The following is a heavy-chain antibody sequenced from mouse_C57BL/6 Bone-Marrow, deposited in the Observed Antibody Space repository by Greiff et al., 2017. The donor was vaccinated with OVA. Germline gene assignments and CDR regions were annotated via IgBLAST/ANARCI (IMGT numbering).Heavy chain of an antibody. V-gene: IGHV3-1*01. CDR3: ARVSYGSSYVYFDY. D-gene: IGHD1-1*01. J-gene: IGHJ2*01. CDR2: ISYSGST. CDR1: GYSITSGYD. Sequence: ESGPGMVKPSQSLSLTCTVTGYSITSGYDWHWIRHFPGNKLEWMGYISYSGSTNYNPSLKSRISITHDTSKNHFFLKLNSVTTEDTATYYCARVSYGSSYVYFDYWGQGTTLTVSS.